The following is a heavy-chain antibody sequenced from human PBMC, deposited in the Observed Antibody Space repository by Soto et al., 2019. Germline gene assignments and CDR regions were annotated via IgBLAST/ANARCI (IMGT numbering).Heavy chain of an antibody. CDR3: ASRYCSGGICYTGSWFDP. CDR2: IIPIFGTA. V-gene: IGHV1-69*01. Sequence: QVQLVQSGAEVKKPGSSVKVSCKASGGTFSSYAISWVRQAPGQGLEWMGGIIPIFGTANYAQKFQGRVRITADEYTSTAYMELSSLRSEETTVYYCASRYCSGGICYTGSWFDPWGQGTLVTVFS. J-gene: IGHJ5*02. D-gene: IGHD2-15*01. CDR1: GGTFSSYA.